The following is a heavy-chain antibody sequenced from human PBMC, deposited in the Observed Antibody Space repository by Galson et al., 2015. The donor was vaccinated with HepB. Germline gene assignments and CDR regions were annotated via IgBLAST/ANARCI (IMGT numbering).Heavy chain of an antibody. V-gene: IGHV3-33*01. Sequence: SLRLSCAVSGFRFSSYGMHWVRQAPGKGLEWVAVIWYDGSKKYYADSVKGRVTISRDNSKDTLYLQMNSLRAEDTAVYYCVRNSARGVWYYFDYWGQGTLVTVSS. CDR3: VRNSARGVWYYFDY. CDR1: GFRFSSYG. J-gene: IGHJ4*02. CDR2: IWYDGSKK. D-gene: IGHD6-19*01.